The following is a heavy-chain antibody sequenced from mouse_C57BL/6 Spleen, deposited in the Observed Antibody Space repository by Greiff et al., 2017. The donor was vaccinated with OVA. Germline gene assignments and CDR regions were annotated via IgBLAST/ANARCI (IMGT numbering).Heavy chain of an antibody. D-gene: IGHD2-4*01. CDR3: ARGIYHDYDENYAMDY. CDR2: INPSTGGT. J-gene: IGHJ4*01. Sequence: VQLQQSGPELVKPGASVKISCKASGYSFTGYYMNWVKQSPEKSLEWIGEINPSTGGTTYNQKFKAKATLTVDKSSSTAYMQLKSLTSEDSAVYYCARGIYHDYDENYAMDYWGQGTSVTVSS. CDR1: GYSFTGYY. V-gene: IGHV1-42*01.